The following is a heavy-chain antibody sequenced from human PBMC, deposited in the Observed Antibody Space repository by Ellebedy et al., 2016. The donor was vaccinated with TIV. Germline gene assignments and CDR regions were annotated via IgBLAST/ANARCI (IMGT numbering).Heavy chain of an antibody. CDR2: ITYVGNNE. CDR1: GFTFNSYG. D-gene: IGHD3-3*01. J-gene: IGHJ2*01. V-gene: IGHV3-30*03. CDR3: ARPRGITIFERILYFDL. Sequence: GESLKISCAASGFTFNSYGMHWVRQAPGKGLEWVAVITYVGNNEDYADSVKGRFTTDRDNSQNTLFLQMDSLRVEDTAVYYCARPRGITIFERILYFDLWGRGTLVTVSS.